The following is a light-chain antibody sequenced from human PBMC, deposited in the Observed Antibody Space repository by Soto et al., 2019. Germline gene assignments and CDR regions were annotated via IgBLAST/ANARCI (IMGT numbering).Light chain of an antibody. Sequence: DIQMTQSPSSVSSSVGDIFTITCRASQGISSYLNWYQQKPGKAPKLLIYAASSLQSGVPSRFSGSGSGTDFTLTISSLQPEDFATYYCQQSYSTPKTFGQGTKVDIK. CDR1: QGISSY. CDR3: QQSYSTPKT. CDR2: AAS. V-gene: IGKV1-39*01. J-gene: IGKJ1*01.